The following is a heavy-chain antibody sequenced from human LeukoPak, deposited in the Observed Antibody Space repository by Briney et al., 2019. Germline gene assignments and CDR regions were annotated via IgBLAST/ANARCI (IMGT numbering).Heavy chain of an antibody. CDR3: ARRAGAYSHPYDY. J-gene: IGHJ4*02. CDR1: GFTFSHYA. CDR2: IGSSDSTT. V-gene: IGHV3-23*05. D-gene: IGHD4/OR15-4a*01. Sequence: GSLRLSCEVSGFTFSHYAMGWVRQAPGKGLEWLSYIGSSDSTTHYADSVKGRFTISRDNSKNTLYLQMNSLRAEDTAVYYCARRAGAYSHPYDYWGQGTLVTVSS.